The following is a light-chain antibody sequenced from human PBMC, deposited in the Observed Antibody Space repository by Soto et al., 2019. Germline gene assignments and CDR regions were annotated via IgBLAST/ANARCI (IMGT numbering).Light chain of an antibody. J-gene: IGLJ1*01. CDR3: SSYAGINNLGV. Sequence: QSALTQPPSASGSPGQSVTISCTRTSSDVGGYKYVSWYQQHPGKAPKLMIFEVNKRPSGVPDRFSGSKSGNTASLTVSGLHAEDAADYYCSSYAGINNLGVFGTGTKLTVL. CDR2: EVN. V-gene: IGLV2-8*01. CDR1: SSDVGGYKY.